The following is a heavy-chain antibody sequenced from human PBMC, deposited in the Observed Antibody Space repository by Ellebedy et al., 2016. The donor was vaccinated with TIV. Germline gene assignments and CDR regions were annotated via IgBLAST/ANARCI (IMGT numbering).Heavy chain of an antibody. J-gene: IGHJ6*02. CDR2: INPNSGGT. V-gene: IGHV1-2*04. CDR3: ARTYSGNYGLGYYGMDV. CDR1: GYTFTGYY. D-gene: IGHD1-26*01. Sequence: AASVKVSCKASGYTFTGYYMHWVRQAPAQGLEWMGWINPNSGGTNYAQKFQGWVTMTRDTSISTAYMELSRLKSDDTAIYYCARTYSGNYGLGYYGMDVWGQGTTVTVSS.